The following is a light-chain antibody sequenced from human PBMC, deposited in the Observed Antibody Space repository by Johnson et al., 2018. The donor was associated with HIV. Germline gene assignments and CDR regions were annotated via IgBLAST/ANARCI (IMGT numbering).Light chain of an antibody. V-gene: IGLV1-51*01. CDR1: SSNIGNNY. Sequence: QPVLTQPPSVSAAPGQKVTISCSGSSSNIGNNYVSWYQQLPGTAPKLLIYDNNKRPSGIPDRFSGSKSGTSATLGITGLQTGDEADYYCGTWDSSLSVVRGYVFGTGTKVTVL. CDR3: GTWDSSLSVVRGYV. J-gene: IGLJ1*01. CDR2: DNN.